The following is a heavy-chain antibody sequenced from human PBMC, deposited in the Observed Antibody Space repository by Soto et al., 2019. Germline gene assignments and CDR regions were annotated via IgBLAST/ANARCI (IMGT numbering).Heavy chain of an antibody. CDR2: IRSKAYGGTT. V-gene: IGHV3-49*04. D-gene: IGHD6-13*01. CDR1: GFTFGDYA. CDR3: TRVSSSSWYYFDY. J-gene: IGHJ4*02. Sequence: GGSLRLSCTASGFTFGDYAMSWVRQAPGKGLEWVGFIRSKAYGGTTEYAASVKDRFTISRDDSKSIAYLQMNSLKTEDTAVYYCTRVSSSSWYYFDYWGQGTLVTVSS.